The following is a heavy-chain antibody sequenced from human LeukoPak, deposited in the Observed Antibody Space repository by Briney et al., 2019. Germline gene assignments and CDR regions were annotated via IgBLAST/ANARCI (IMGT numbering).Heavy chain of an antibody. CDR3: ARGRLDDSSGYPFDY. D-gene: IGHD3-22*01. J-gene: IGHJ4*02. Sequence: SETLSLTCTVSGGSISYYYWNWIQQPPGKGLEWIGCVYHSGSTKYNSSLKSRVTISVDTSKKQISLKLSSVTAADTAVYYCARGRLDDSSGYPFDYWGQGTLVTVSS. CDR1: GGSISYYY. V-gene: IGHV4-59*01. CDR2: VYHSGST.